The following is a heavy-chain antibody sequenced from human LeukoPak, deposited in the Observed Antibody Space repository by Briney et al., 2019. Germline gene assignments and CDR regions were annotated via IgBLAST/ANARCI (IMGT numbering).Heavy chain of an antibody. J-gene: IGHJ4*02. CDR1: GFTFSTYW. CDR3: ARDPKDFDWWLYFDY. D-gene: IGHD3-9*01. CDR2: IKEDGSEK. Sequence: PGGSLRLSCVGSGFTFSTYWMTWVRQAPGKGLEWVANIKEDGSEKYYVDSVKGRFTISRDNAKNSLYLQMNSLRAEDTAVYYCARDPKDFDWWLYFDYWGQGTLVTVSS. V-gene: IGHV3-7*01.